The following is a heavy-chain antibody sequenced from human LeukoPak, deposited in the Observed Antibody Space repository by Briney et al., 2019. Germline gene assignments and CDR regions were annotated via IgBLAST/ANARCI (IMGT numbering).Heavy chain of an antibody. CDR1: GFTFDDYG. V-gene: IGHV3-20*03. J-gene: IGHJ4*02. CDR3: ATLYDFWSAYYPN. CDR2: INWSGGST. D-gene: IGHD3-3*01. Sequence: GGSLRLSYAASGFTFDDYGMSWVRQAPGKGLEWVSGINWSGGSTGYADSVKGRFTISRDNAKNSLYLQMNSLRAEDTALYYCATLYDFWSAYYPNWGQGTLVTVSS.